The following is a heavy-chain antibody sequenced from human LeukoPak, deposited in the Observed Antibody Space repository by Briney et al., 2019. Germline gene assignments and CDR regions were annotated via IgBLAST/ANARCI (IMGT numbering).Heavy chain of an antibody. D-gene: IGHD1-1*01. CDR3: AKALRGHDWNDATFDY. V-gene: IGHV3-23*01. Sequence: PGGSLRLSCAASGFTFSSYAMSWVRQAPGKGLEWVSAISGSGGSTYYADSVKGRFTISRDNSKNTLYLQMNSLRAEDTAVYYCAKALRGHDWNDATFDYWGQGTLVTVSS. J-gene: IGHJ4*02. CDR2: ISGSGGST. CDR1: GFTFSSYA.